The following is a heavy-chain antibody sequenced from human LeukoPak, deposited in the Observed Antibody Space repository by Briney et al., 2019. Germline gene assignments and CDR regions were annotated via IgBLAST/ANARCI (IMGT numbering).Heavy chain of an antibody. J-gene: IGHJ5*02. CDR2: MNPNSGNT. V-gene: IGHV1-8*01. CDR1: GYTFTSYD. Sequence: GASVKVSCKASGYTFTSYDINWVRQATGQGLEWMGWMNPNSGNTGYAQKFQGRVTMTRNTSISTAYMELSSLRSEDTAVYYCARAGLSIAARPISWFDPWGQGTLVTVSS. D-gene: IGHD6-6*01. CDR3: ARAGLSIAARPISWFDP.